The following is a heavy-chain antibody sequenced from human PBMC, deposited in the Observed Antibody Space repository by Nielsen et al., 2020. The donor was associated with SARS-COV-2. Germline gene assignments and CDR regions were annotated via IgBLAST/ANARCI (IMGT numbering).Heavy chain of an antibody. CDR1: GFTVSSNE. D-gene: IGHD2-2*01. Sequence: GESLKISCAASGFTVSSNEMSWVRQAPGKGLEWVSSISGGSTYYADSRKGRFTISRDNSKNTLHLQMNSLRAEDTAVYYCASSYGRGGGRFDYWGQGTLVTVSS. CDR2: ISGGST. CDR3: ASSYGRGGGRFDY. V-gene: IGHV3-38-3*01. J-gene: IGHJ4*02.